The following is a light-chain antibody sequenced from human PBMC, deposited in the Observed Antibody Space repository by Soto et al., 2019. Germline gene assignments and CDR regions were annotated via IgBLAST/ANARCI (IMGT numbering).Light chain of an antibody. CDR1: QSISNW. V-gene: IGKV1-5*01. CDR2: HAS. Sequence: EIQVTQYPSTLPASVGDRSTITCRASQSISNWLAWYQQKPVTAPKLLIYHASTLESGVPSRFSGSGSGTELTLTISSLQPDDFATYYYQQYMSYSFGQGTKVDIK. CDR3: QQYMSYS. J-gene: IGKJ1*01.